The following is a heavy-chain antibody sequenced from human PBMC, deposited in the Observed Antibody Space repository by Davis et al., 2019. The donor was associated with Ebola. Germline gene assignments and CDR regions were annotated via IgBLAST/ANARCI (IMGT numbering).Heavy chain of an antibody. CDR3: ARGYYDSSGYYYFDY. J-gene: IGHJ4*02. CDR1: GFTFSSYG. D-gene: IGHD3-22*01. V-gene: IGHV3-7*04. CDR2: INTDGSER. Sequence: PGGSLRLSCAASGFTFSSYGMPWVRQAPGKGLEWVANINTDGSERYYVDSVKGRFTISRDNAKNSLYLQMNSLRAEDTAVYYCARGYYDSSGYYYFDYWGQGTLVTVSS.